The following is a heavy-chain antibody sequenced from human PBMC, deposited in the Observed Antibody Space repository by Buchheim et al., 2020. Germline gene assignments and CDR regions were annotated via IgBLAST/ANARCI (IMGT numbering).Heavy chain of an antibody. D-gene: IGHD2-2*01. CDR2: ISYDGSNK. CDR3: AREGRRYCSNTSCYLDY. J-gene: IGHJ4*02. V-gene: IGHV3-30*04. Sequence: QVQLVESGGGVVQPGRSLRLSCAASGFTFSSYAMHWVRQAPGKGLEWVAVISYDGSNKYYADSVKGRFTISRDNSKNTLYLEMNSLRAEDTAVYYCAREGRRYCSNTSCYLDYWGQGTL. CDR1: GFTFSSYA.